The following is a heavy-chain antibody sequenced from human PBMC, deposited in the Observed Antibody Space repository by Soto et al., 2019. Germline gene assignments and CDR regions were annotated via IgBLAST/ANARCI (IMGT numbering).Heavy chain of an antibody. J-gene: IGHJ3*02. Sequence: ASVKVSCKASGYTFTSYYMHWVRQAPGQGLEWMGIINPSGGSTSYAQKFQGRVTMTRATSTSTVYMGLSSLRSGDTAVYYCARDSVGALPLRDAFDIWCQGTMVTVS. V-gene: IGHV1-46*01. CDR3: ARDSVGALPLRDAFDI. CDR1: GYTFTSYY. D-gene: IGHD1-26*01. CDR2: INPSGGST.